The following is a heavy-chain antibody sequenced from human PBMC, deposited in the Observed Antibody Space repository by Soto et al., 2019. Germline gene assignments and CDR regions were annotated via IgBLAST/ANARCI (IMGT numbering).Heavy chain of an antibody. CDR2: ISTSATYA. CDR1: GFTFSDYY. J-gene: IGHJ4*02. V-gene: IGHV3-11*06. D-gene: IGHD3-22*01. CDR3: ARNDSSGYLDS. Sequence: SLRLSCAASGFTFSDYYMSWIRQAPGKGLEWVSYISTSATYAIYADSVKGRFTLSRDNAKNSLYLQMNSLRAEDTAVYYCARNDSSGYLDSWGQGTLVTVSP.